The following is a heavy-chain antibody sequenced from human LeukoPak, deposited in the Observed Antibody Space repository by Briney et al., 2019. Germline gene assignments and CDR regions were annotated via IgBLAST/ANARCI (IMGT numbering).Heavy chain of an antibody. D-gene: IGHD5-18*01. CDR2: ISKDGSTT. J-gene: IGHJ4*02. Sequence: GGSLRLSCAASGSTFNNYWMHWVRHAPGKGLVWVSRISKDGSTTNYADSVKGRFTTSRDNAKNTLYLQMNSLTAEDTALYYCARGASSGYRIDYWGQGTLVTVSS. CDR1: GSTFNNYW. V-gene: IGHV3-74*01. CDR3: ARGASSGYRIDY.